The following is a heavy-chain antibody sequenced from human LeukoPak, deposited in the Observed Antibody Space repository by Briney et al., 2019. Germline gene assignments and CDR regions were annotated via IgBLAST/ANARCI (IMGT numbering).Heavy chain of an antibody. D-gene: IGHD3-3*01. CDR3: ARGQNYDFWSGYYIRNWFDP. CDR2: INHSGST. CDR1: GGSFSGYY. V-gene: IGHV4-34*01. Sequence: PSETLSLTCAVYGGSFSGYYWSWIRQPPGKGLEWIGEINHSGSTNYNPSLKSRVTISVDTSKNQFSLKLSSVTAADTAVYYCARGQNYDFWSGYYIRNWFDPWGQGTLVTVSS. J-gene: IGHJ5*02.